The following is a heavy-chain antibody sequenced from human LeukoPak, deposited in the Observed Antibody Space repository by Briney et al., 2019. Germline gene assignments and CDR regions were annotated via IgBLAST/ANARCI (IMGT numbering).Heavy chain of an antibody. V-gene: IGHV3-30-3*01. J-gene: IGHJ4*02. Sequence: PGRSLRLSCAASGFTFSSYAMHWVRQAPGKGLEWVAVISYDGSNKYYADSVKGRFTISRDNSKNTLYLQMNSLRAEDTAVYYCARARDSGSHFDYWGQGTLVTVSS. CDR1: GFTFSSYA. D-gene: IGHD1-26*01. CDR2: ISYDGSNK. CDR3: ARARDSGSHFDY.